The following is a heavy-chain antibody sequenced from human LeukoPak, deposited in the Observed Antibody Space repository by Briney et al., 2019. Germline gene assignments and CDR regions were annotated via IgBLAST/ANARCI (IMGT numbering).Heavy chain of an antibody. J-gene: IGHJ5*02. Sequence: PSETLSLTCAVYGGSFRGYYWSWIRQPPAKGLERIGEINHSGSTNYNPSLKSRVTISVDTSKNQFSLKLSSVTAADTAVYYCARMRGFYSSSRWASDPWGQGTLVTVSS. CDR2: INHSGST. V-gene: IGHV4-34*01. D-gene: IGHD6-6*01. CDR1: GGSFRGYY. CDR3: ARMRGFYSSSRWASDP.